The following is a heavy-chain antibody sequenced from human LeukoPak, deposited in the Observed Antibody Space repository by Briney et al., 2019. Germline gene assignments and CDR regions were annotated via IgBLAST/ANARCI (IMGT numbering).Heavy chain of an antibody. J-gene: IGHJ4*02. V-gene: IGHV4-34*01. CDR3: ARAYSSGWYFDY. CDR2: INHSGST. D-gene: IGHD6-19*01. CDR1: GFTFSTFS. Sequence: GSLRLSCAASGFTFSTFSMNWVRQPPGKGLEWIGEINHSGSTNYNPSLKSRVTISVDTSKNQFSLKLSSVTAADTAVYYCARAYSSGWYFDYWGQGTLVTVSS.